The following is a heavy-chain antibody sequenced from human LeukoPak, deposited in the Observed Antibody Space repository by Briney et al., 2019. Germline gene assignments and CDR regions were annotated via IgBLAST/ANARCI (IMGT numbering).Heavy chain of an antibody. V-gene: IGHV4-34*01. CDR3: AGSYNRVVLLYY. J-gene: IGHJ4*02. CDR1: GGSFSGYY. Sequence: PSETLSLTCAVYGGSFSGYYWTWIRQPPGKGLEWIGEINHSGSSNYNPSLKSRVTISVDTSKNQFSLNLSSVTAADTAVYYCAGSYNRVVLLYYWGQGTLVTVSS. D-gene: IGHD3-10*01. CDR2: INHSGSS.